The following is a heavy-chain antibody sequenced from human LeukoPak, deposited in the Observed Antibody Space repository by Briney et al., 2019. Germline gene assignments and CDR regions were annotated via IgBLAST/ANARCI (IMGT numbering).Heavy chain of an antibody. CDR3: AEADWSGYSGQYYFDY. Sequence: PGGSLRLSCAASGFTFSSYGMHWVRQAPGKGLEWVAFIRYDGSNKYYADSVKGRFTISRDNSKNTLYLQMNSLRAEDTAVYYCAEADWSGYSGQYYFDYWGQGTLVTVSS. J-gene: IGHJ4*02. V-gene: IGHV3-30*02. CDR2: IRYDGSNK. D-gene: IGHD3-3*01. CDR1: GFTFSSYG.